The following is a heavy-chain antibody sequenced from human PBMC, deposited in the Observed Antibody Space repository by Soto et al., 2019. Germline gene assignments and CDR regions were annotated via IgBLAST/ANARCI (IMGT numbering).Heavy chain of an antibody. J-gene: IGHJ6*02. D-gene: IGHD2-8*01. CDR3: AREKRCPNGVGYLILDYYYGLDV. CDR1: GATFSSYA. V-gene: IGHV1-69*13. CDR2: IIPIFGTV. Sequence: QVQLVQSGAEVKKPGSSVKVSCKASGATFSSYALNWVRQAPGQGLEWMGGIIPIFGTVSYAQKFQGRVTITADESTSTAYMELSSLRSEDTGVYYCAREKRCPNGVGYLILDYYYGLDVWGQGTTVTVSS.